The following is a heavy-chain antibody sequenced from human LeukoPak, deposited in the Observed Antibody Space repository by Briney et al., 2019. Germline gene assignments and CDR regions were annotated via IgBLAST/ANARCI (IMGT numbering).Heavy chain of an antibody. V-gene: IGHV1-2*02. J-gene: IGHJ1*01. CDR1: AYTFTSYG. CDR3: ARVGAPSYASGSCPF. D-gene: IGHD3-10*01. Sequence: EAAVKVSFKASAYTFTSYGISWVRQAPGQGLEWMGWINPNSGGTNYAQKFQGRVTMTRDTSISTAYMELSRLRSDDTAVYYCARVGAPSYASGSCPFWGQGTLVTVSS. CDR2: INPNSGGT.